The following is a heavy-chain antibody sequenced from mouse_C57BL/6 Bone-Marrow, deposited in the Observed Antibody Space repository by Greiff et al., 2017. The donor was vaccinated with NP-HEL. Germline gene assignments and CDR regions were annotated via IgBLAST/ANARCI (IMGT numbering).Heavy chain of an antibody. CDR2: IYIGNGYT. J-gene: IGHJ4*01. Sequence: EVKLMESGAELVRPGSSVKMSCKTSGYTFTSYGINWVKQRPGQGLEWIGYIYIGNGYTEYNEKFKGKATLTSDTSSSTAYMQLSSLTSEDSAIYFCARSGGTTVVATGAMDYWGQGTSVTVSS. CDR1: GYTFTSYG. V-gene: IGHV1-58*01. CDR3: ARSGGTTVVATGAMDY. D-gene: IGHD1-1*01.